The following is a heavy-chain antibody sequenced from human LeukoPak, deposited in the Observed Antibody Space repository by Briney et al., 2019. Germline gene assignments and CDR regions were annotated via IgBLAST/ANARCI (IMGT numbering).Heavy chain of an antibody. J-gene: IGHJ4*02. CDR1: GYXFTSYW. CDR2: IDPSDSYI. Sequence: PGESLKISCNGSGYXFTSYWISWARQMPGKGLEWMGKIDPSDSYINYSPSFQGHVTISADKSMSTAYLQWSSLKASDTAMYYCARQGIGQQLEAAYWGQGTLVTVSS. D-gene: IGHD6-13*01. CDR3: ARQGIGQQLEAAY. V-gene: IGHV5-10-1*01.